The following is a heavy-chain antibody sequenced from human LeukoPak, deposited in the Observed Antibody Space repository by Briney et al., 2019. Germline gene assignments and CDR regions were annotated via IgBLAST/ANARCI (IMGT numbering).Heavy chain of an antibody. CDR1: GFIFYSYA. V-gene: IGHV3-64*01. Sequence: GGSLRLSCSASGFIFYSYAMHWVRQAPGRGLEYVAAITSSGSSTFHANSVKGRSTISRDNSKNTLYLQMGSLRPEDMAVYFCTGGPGYDYVWGTYRADYWGQGTLVTVSS. D-gene: IGHD3-16*02. CDR3: TGGPGYDYVWGTYRADY. J-gene: IGHJ4*02. CDR2: ITSSGSST.